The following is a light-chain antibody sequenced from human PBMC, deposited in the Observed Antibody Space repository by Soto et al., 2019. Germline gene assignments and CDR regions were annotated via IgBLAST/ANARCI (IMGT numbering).Light chain of an antibody. Sequence: IVITQSPRSRPFIPLGPASISCRATQSVSSSLAWYQQKPGQAPRLLIYGASIRATGIPARFSGSGSGTEFTLTISSPQSEDFAVYYCQQYNNWPPTFGQGTRLEIK. CDR1: QSVSSS. CDR3: QQYNNWPPT. CDR2: GAS. V-gene: IGKV3-15*01. J-gene: IGKJ5*01.